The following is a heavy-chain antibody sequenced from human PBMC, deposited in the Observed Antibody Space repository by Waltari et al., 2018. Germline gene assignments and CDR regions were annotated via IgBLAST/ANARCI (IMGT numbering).Heavy chain of an antibody. J-gene: IGHJ4*02. D-gene: IGHD3-22*01. CDR1: GFTFSSYA. Sequence: EVQLLESGGGLVQPGGSLRLSYAASGFTFSSYAMSWVRQAPGKGLEWVSAISGSGGSTYYADSVKGRFTISRDNSKNTLYLQMNSLRAEDTAVYYCAKSRHYYDSSGDDWGQGTLVTVSS. CDR3: AKSRHYYDSSGDD. CDR2: ISGSGGST. V-gene: IGHV3-23*01.